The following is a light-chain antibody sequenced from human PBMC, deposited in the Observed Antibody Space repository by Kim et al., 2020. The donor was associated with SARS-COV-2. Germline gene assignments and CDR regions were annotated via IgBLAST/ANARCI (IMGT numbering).Light chain of an antibody. CDR1: QDISHY. V-gene: IGKV1-33*01. J-gene: IGKJ3*01. CDR3: QQYDSLPPFS. Sequence: DIQMTQSPSSLSASVGDRVTITCQASQDISHYLNWYQQKLGKAPKLLIYDASNLYTGVPSRFSGSGSGTHFTFTISSLEPEDIGTYFCQQYDSLPPFSFGPGTKVDIK. CDR2: DAS.